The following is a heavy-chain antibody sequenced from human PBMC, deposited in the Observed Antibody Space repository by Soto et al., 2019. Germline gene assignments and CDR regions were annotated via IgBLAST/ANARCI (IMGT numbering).Heavy chain of an antibody. CDR1: GFTFSSYW. CDR3: VSAPARGYSYGQYYFDY. D-gene: IGHD5-18*01. Sequence: GGSLRLSCAASGFTFSSYWMHWVRQAPGKGLVWVSRINSDGSSTSYADSVKGRFTISRDNAKNTLYLQMNSLRAEDTAVYYCVSAPARGYSYGQYYFDYWGQGTLVTVSS. CDR2: INSDGSST. V-gene: IGHV3-74*01. J-gene: IGHJ4*02.